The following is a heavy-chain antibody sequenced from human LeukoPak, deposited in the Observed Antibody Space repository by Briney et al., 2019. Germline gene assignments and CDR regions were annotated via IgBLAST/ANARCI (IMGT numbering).Heavy chain of an antibody. CDR3: AKGFREGCSSTSCYATPFFDY. V-gene: IGHV3-23*01. D-gene: IGHD2-2*01. CDR1: GFTFSSYA. J-gene: IGHJ4*02. Sequence: GGSLRLSCAASGFTFSSYAMSWVRQAPGKGLEWGSAISGSGGSTYYAGSMKGRFTISRDNSKNTLYLQMNSLRAEDTAVYYCAKGFREGCSSTSCYATPFFDYWGQGTQVTVSS. CDR2: ISGSGGST.